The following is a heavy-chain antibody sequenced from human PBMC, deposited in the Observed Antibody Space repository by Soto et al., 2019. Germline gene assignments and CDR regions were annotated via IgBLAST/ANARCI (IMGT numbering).Heavy chain of an antibody. CDR1: GCSFSSDS. CDR2: ISSSGRFK. V-gene: IGHV3-21*01. D-gene: IGHD1-7*01. J-gene: IGHJ1*01. CDR3: ALYPRTGTTLESADS. Sequence: EVQLVESGGGLVKPGGSLRLSCAASGCSFSSDSMGWVRQAPGKGREWVSSISSSGRFKNYADSVKGRFTISRDNAKNALYLLSGGLKEEYAAVYYWALYPRTGTTLESADSWGQGTLVTVSS.